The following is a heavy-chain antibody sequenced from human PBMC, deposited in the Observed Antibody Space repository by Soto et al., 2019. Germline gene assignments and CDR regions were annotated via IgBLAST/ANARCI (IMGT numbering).Heavy chain of an antibody. V-gene: IGHV5-51*01. Sequence: PGESLKISCKGSGYSFTSYWIGWVRQMPGKGLELMGIIYPGDSDTRYSPSFQGQVTISADKSISTAYLQWSSLKASDTAMYYCARWRAYSSGWYDAFDIWGQGTMVTVSS. J-gene: IGHJ3*02. CDR2: IYPGDSDT. CDR3: ARWRAYSSGWYDAFDI. CDR1: GYSFTSYW. D-gene: IGHD6-19*01.